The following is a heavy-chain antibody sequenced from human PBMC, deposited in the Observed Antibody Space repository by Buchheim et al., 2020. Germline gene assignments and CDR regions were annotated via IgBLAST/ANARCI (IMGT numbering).Heavy chain of an antibody. D-gene: IGHD6-19*01. CDR2: IYYSGST. CDR3: ARRSSGWYDCDY. CDR1: GGSISGYY. Sequence: QVQLQESGPGLVKPSETLSLTCTVSGGSISGYYWSWIRQPPGKGLEWIGYIYYSGSTNYNPSLKSRVTISVDTSKNQFSLELTSVTPADTAVYYCARRSSGWYDCDYWGQGTL. V-gene: IGHV4-59*01. J-gene: IGHJ4*02.